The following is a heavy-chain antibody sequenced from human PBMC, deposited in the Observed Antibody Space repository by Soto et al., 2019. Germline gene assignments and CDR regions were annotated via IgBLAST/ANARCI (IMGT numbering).Heavy chain of an antibody. D-gene: IGHD3-22*01. Sequence: EVQLLESGGGLVQPGGSLRLSCAASGFTFSSYAMSWVRQAPGKGLEWVSAISGSGGSTYYADSVKGRFTISRDNSKNRLYLQMNSLRAEDTAVYYCVRNIVVVITSYYFDYWGQGTMVTVSS. V-gene: IGHV3-23*01. CDR1: GFTFSSYA. CDR2: ISGSGGST. CDR3: VRNIVVVITSYYFDY. J-gene: IGHJ4*02.